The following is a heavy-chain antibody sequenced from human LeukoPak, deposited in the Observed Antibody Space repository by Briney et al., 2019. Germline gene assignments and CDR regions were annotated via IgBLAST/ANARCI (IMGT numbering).Heavy chain of an antibody. CDR2: IYYSGGT. V-gene: IGHV4-59*01. Sequence: SETLSLTCTVSGGSISSYYWSWIRQPPGEGLEWIGYIYYSGGTNYNPSLKSRVTISVDTSKNQFSLKLSSVTAADTAVYYCARTPVSTVTTPDNLDYWGQGTLVTVSS. CDR1: GGSISSYY. CDR3: ARTPVSTVTTPDNLDY. D-gene: IGHD4-11*01. J-gene: IGHJ4*02.